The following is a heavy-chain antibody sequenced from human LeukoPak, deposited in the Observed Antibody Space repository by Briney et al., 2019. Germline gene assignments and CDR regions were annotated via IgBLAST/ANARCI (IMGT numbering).Heavy chain of an antibody. CDR1: GFPFSSYA. CDR3: RKKFPWALMTFDY. Sequence: GGSLRLSCAASGFPFSSYAMSWVPQAPGKGLEWVSAISGSGGSTYYADSVKGRFTISRDNSKNTLYLQMNSLRAEDTAVYYGRKKFPWALMTFDYWGQGTLVTVSS. J-gene: IGHJ4*02. V-gene: IGHV3-23*01. D-gene: IGHD7-27*01. CDR2: ISGSGGST.